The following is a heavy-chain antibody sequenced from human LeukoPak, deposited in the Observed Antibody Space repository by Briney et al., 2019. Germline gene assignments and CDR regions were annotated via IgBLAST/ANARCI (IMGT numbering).Heavy chain of an antibody. Sequence: GGSLRLSCAAAGFTFKNYAMTWVRQAPGKGLQWVSAISGRDDSTYYADSVKGRFTISRDISKNTLFLQMNNLRADDTAVYYCAKWGDYDVLTGYYDSDYWGQGTLVTVSS. CDR3: AKWGDYDVLTGYYDSDY. CDR1: GFTFKNYA. J-gene: IGHJ4*02. CDR2: ISGRDDST. V-gene: IGHV3-23*01. D-gene: IGHD3-9*01.